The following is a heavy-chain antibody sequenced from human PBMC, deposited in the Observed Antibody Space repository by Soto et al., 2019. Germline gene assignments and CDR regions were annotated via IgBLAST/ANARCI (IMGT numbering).Heavy chain of an antibody. CDR3: AKAQGGNAFDY. D-gene: IGHD2-15*01. V-gene: IGHV3-30*18. Sequence: QVQLVDSGGGVVQPGRSLRLSCAASGFTFSSYGMHWVRQAPGKGLEWVAVISYDGSNKYYADSVKGRFTISRDNSKNTLYLQMNSLRAEDTAVYYCAKAQGGNAFDYWGQGTLVTVSS. CDR2: ISYDGSNK. CDR1: GFTFSSYG. J-gene: IGHJ4*02.